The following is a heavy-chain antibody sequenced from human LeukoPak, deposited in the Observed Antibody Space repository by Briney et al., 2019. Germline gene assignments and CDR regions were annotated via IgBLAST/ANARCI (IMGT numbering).Heavy chain of an antibody. CDR3: ARGVGDYRFDY. Sequence: ASVKVSCKASGYTFTSYGISWVRQAPGQGLEWMGWISAYNGNTNYAQKLQGRVTVTTDTSTSTAYMELRSLRFDDTAVYYCARGVGDYRFDYWGQGTLVTVSS. CDR2: ISAYNGNT. D-gene: IGHD4-17*01. J-gene: IGHJ4*02. V-gene: IGHV1-18*04. CDR1: GYTFTSYG.